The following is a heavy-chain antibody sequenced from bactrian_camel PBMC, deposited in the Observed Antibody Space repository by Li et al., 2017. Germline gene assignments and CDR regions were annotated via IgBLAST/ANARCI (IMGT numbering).Heavy chain of an antibody. CDR1: TYIVNSKC. D-gene: IGHD6*01. V-gene: IGHV3S53*01. CDR2: INRRGTT. CDR3: AADAVNLQLARGYNY. Sequence: VQLVESGGGSVQVGGSRRLSCAASTYIVNSKCLGWFRQAPGKEREGVAAINRRGTTNYADSVLGRFTISKDSAKNTLYLQMNNLKVEDTATYYCAADAVNLQLARGYNYWGQGTQVTVS. J-gene: IGHJ4*01.